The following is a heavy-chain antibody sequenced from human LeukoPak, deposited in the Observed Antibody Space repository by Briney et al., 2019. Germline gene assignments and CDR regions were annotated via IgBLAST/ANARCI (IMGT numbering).Heavy chain of an antibody. V-gene: IGHV2-5*02. D-gene: IGHD3-9*01. CDR3: AHMAKSYNSLTGYYSDY. CDR1: GFSLSTSGVG. Sequence: SGPTLVNPTQTLTLTCTFSGFSLSTSGVGVGWIRQPPGKALEWLALIYWDDDKRYSPSLKSRLTITKDTSKNQVVLTMTNMDPVDTATYYCAHMAKSYNSLTGYYSDYWGQGTLVTVSS. CDR2: IYWDDDK. J-gene: IGHJ4*02.